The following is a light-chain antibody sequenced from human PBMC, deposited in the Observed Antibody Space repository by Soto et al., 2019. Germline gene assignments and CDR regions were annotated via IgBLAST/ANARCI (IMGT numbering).Light chain of an antibody. CDR3: MQALQPPWT. Sequence: DIVMTQSPLSLPVTPGEPASISCRSGQSLLHTNGYTYLDWYLQKPGQSPQLLIYLGSTRASVVPERFSGSRSGTDYTLKISRVVAVDVGVSYCMQALQPPWTFGQGTNLEIK. CDR1: QSLLHTNGYTY. J-gene: IGKJ2*02. CDR2: LGS. V-gene: IGKV2-28*01.